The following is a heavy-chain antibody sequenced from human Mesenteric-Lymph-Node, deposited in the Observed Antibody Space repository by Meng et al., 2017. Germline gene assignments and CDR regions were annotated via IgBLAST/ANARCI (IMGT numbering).Heavy chain of an antibody. CDR1: VFSVSADH. CDR3: ARDGRHRRFDA. Sequence: HVQLVGAGVELSKSGVPLRPCCAALVFSVSADHMSWIRQAPGKGLEWIAYISKSGTSIYYADSEKGRFTISRDNAKESLYLQMNSLRAEDTAVYYCARDGRHRRFDAWGQGTLVTVSS. V-gene: IGHV3-11*01. J-gene: IGHJ5*02. CDR2: ISKSGTSI.